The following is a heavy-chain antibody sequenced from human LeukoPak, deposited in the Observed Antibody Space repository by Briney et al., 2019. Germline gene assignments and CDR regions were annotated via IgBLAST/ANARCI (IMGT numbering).Heavy chain of an antibody. CDR3: ARRIYCDSGIYEDY. CDR2: INYRGSA. D-gene: IGHD3-22*01. V-gene: IGHV4-31*03. Sequence: SQTLSLTCTVSGGSISSGGYYWSWIRQHPGEGLEWIGYINYRGSAYYNPSLKSRVTISVDTSKNQFSLKVSSVTAADTAVYYCARRIYCDSGIYEDYWGQGTLVTVSS. CDR1: GGSISSGGYY. J-gene: IGHJ4*02.